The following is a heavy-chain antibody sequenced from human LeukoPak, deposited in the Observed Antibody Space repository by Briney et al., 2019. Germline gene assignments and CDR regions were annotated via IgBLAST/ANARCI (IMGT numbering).Heavy chain of an antibody. CDR3: ARASRSSVWFDP. J-gene: IGHJ5*02. V-gene: IGHV4-31*03. D-gene: IGHD2-15*01. CDR2: IYYSGST. Sequence: SETLSLTCTVSGGSISSGGYYWSWIRQHPGKGLEWIGYIYYSGSTYYNPSLKSRVTISVDTSKNQLSLKLSSVTAADTAVYYCARASRSSVWFDPWGQGTLVTVSS. CDR1: GGSISSGGYY.